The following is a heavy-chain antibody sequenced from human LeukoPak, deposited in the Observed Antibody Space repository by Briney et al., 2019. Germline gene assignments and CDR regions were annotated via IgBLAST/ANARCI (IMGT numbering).Heavy chain of an antibody. V-gene: IGHV3-48*03. CDR2: ISSSGRTI. CDR3: AREDASGFDY. J-gene: IGHJ4*02. Sequence: GGSLRLSCAASGFTFSSYEMNWVRQAPGKGLEWVSYISSSGRTIYYADSVKGRFTISRDNAKNSLYLQMNSLRAEDTAVYYCAREDASGFDYWGQGTLVTVSS. D-gene: IGHD6-25*01. CDR1: GFTFSSYE.